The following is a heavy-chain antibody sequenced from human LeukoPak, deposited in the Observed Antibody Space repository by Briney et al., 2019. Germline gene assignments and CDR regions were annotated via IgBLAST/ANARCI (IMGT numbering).Heavy chain of an antibody. CDR1: GFTFIDYD. CDR3: ARGGIQVSGIDEFDY. V-gene: IGHV3-13*01. CDR2: IGIRGDT. Sequence: GGSLRLSCAASGFTFIDYDMHWVRQGIGKGLEWVSAIGIRGDTHYSGSVKGRFTISRENAESSLYLQMNSLRAEDTAVYYCARGGIQVSGIDEFDYWGQGTQVTVSS. J-gene: IGHJ4*02. D-gene: IGHD6-19*01.